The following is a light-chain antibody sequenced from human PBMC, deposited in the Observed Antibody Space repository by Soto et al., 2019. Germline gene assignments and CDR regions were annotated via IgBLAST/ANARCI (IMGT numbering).Light chain of an antibody. CDR2: GAS. Sequence: EVVMTDSPATVSVSRWEIATLSCRASQSVSSNLAWYRQKPGQAPRLLMYGASTRATSISDRFSGSGSGTEFTLTISSLQSEDVAVHYCQQYNKWPLTFGGATKVDIK. CDR1: QSVSSN. J-gene: IGKJ4*01. CDR3: QQYNKWPLT. V-gene: IGKV3-15*01.